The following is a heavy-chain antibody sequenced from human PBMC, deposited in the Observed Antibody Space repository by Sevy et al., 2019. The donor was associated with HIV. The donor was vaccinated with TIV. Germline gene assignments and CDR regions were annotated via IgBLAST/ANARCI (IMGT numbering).Heavy chain of an antibody. J-gene: IGHJ4*02. D-gene: IGHD6-13*01. Sequence: GGCLRLSCTASGFTFSNFGMHWVRQVPVKGLEWVTFIRYDGSDKYYAASVKGRFTISRDDSKNTLYLQMDSLRAEDTAMYYCAKDLAGPGRRYFDYWGQGTLVTVSS. V-gene: IGHV3-30*02. CDR1: GFTFSNFG. CDR3: AKDLAGPGRRYFDY. CDR2: IRYDGSDK.